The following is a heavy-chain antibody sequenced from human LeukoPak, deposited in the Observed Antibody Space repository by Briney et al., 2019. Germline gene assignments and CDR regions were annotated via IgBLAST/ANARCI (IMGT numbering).Heavy chain of an antibody. CDR2: ISSSSSTI. Sequence: GGSLRLSCAASGFTFNNYGMNWVRQAPGKGLEWVSYISSSSSTIYYADSVKGRFTISRDNSKNTLYLQMNSLRAEDTAVYYCVSTIPENYYDFWSGPLSWGQGTLVTVSS. J-gene: IGHJ4*02. D-gene: IGHD3-3*01. V-gene: IGHV3-48*01. CDR3: VSTIPENYYDFWSGPLS. CDR1: GFTFNNYG.